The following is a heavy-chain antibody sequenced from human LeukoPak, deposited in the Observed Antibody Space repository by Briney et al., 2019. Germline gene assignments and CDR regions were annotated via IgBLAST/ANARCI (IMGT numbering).Heavy chain of an antibody. D-gene: IGHD3-10*01. CDR2: IYSGGST. CDR1: GFTVSGNY. J-gene: IGHJ4*02. V-gene: IGHV3-66*01. CDR3: ARDRTGTGHFDY. Sequence: GGPLRLSCAASGFTVSGNYMSWVRQAPGKGLEWVSVIYSGGSTYYADSVKGRFTISRDNSKNTLYLQMNSLRAEDTAVYYCARDRTGTGHFDYWGQGTLVTVSS.